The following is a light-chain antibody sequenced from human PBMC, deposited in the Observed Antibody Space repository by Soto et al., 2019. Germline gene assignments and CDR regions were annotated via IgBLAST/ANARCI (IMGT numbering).Light chain of an antibody. CDR2: DAS. J-gene: IGKJ1*01. V-gene: IGKV3-11*01. CDR3: QQRSNWWT. Sequence: IVLTQSPATLSLSPGERATLSCRASQSVSTYLAWYQQKPGQAPRLLIYDASNRATGIPARFSCSGSGTDFTLTISSLEPEDFAVYYCQQRSNWWTFGQGTKVEIK. CDR1: QSVSTY.